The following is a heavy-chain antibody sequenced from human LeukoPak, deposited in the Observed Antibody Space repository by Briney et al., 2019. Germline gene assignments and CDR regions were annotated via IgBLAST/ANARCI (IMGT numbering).Heavy chain of an antibody. D-gene: IGHD6-13*01. CDR1: GGSISSSSYY. Sequence: PSETLSLTCTVSGGSISSSSYYWGWIRQPPGKGLEWIGSIYYSGSTYYNPSLKSRVTISVDTSKNQFSLKLSSVTAADTAVYYCAHREHSSSWYRGYYFDYWGQGTLVTVSS. V-gene: IGHV4-39*01. CDR2: IYYSGST. J-gene: IGHJ4*02. CDR3: AHREHSSSWYRGYYFDY.